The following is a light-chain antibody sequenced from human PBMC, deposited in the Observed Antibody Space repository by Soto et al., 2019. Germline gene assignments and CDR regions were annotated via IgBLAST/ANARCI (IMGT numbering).Light chain of an antibody. J-gene: IGLJ2*01. V-gene: IGLV2-8*01. CDR3: YSYAGSNNFVV. CDR1: SSDVSGYNY. Sequence: QSALTQPPSASGSPGQSVTISCTGTSSDVSGYNYVSWYQQHPGKAPKLMISEVSKRPSGVPDRFSGSKSGNTASLTVSGLQAEDEADYYCYSYAGSNNFVVFGGGTKLTVL. CDR2: EVS.